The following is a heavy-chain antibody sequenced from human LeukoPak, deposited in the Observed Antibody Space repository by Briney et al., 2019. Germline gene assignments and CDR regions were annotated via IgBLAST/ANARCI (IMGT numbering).Heavy chain of an antibody. V-gene: IGHV4-34*01. CDR3: ARRGWEVGASLYYYYYMDV. J-gene: IGHJ6*03. Sequence: SETLSLTCAVYGGSFTGYYWSWIRQPPGKGLDWIGEISHSGSPNYNPSLKSRVTISIDTSKNQFSLKLNSVTAADTAIYYCARRGWEVGASLYYYYYMDVWAKGTTVIVSS. D-gene: IGHD1-26*01. CDR2: ISHSGSP. CDR1: GGSFTGYY.